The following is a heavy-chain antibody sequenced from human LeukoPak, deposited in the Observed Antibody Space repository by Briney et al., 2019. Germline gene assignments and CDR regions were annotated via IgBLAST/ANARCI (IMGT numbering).Heavy chain of an antibody. CDR2: IYYSGST. CDR1: GGSISSGDYY. D-gene: IGHD3-3*01. V-gene: IGHV4-30-4*08. Sequence: SETLYLTCTVSGGSISSGDYYWSWIRQPPGKGLEWIGYIYYSGSTYYNPSLKSRVTISVDTSKNQFSLKLSSVTAADTAVYYCARASYDFWSGYYTNNWFDPWGQGTLVTVSS. CDR3: ARASYDFWSGYYTNNWFDP. J-gene: IGHJ5*02.